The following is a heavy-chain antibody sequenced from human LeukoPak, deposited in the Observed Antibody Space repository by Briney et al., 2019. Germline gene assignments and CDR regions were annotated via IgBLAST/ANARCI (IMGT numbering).Heavy chain of an antibody. CDR3: VSPRGFSYGYFDY. D-gene: IGHD5-18*01. CDR1: GGSISSSSAY. V-gene: IGHV4-39*01. CDR2: IYYSKNT. Sequence: SQTLSLTCTVSGGSISSSSAYWGWIRQPPGKGLEWIGSIYYSKNTYYNPSLKSRVAISADTSKNQFSLTLGSVSATDTAVYYCVSPRGFSYGYFDYWGQGTLVTVSS. J-gene: IGHJ4*02.